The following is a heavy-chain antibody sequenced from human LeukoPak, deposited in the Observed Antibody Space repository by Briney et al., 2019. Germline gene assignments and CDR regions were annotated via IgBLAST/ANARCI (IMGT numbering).Heavy chain of an antibody. CDR2: INPNSGGT. CDR3: ASLTGVDSS. Sequence: ASVKVSCKTSGYTLTDFGLSWVRQAPGQGLEWMGWINPNSGGTNYAQKFQGRVTMTRDTSISTAYMELSRLRSDDTAVYYCASLTGVDSSWGQGTLVTVSS. J-gene: IGHJ4*02. V-gene: IGHV1-2*02. CDR1: GYTLTDFG. D-gene: IGHD7-27*01.